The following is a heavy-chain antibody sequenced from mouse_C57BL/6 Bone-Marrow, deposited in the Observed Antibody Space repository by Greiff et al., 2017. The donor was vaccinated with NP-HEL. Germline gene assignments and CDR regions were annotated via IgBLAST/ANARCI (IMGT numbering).Heavy chain of an antibody. CDR1: GYTFTSYW. V-gene: IGHV1-50*01. J-gene: IGHJ1*03. D-gene: IGHD2-3*01. CDR2: IDPSDSYT. Sequence: VQLQQPGAELVKPGASVKLSCKASGYTFTSYWMQWVKQRPGQGLEWIGEIDPSDSYTNYNQKFKGKATLTVDTSSSTAYMPLSSLTSEDSAVYYCARRGWLLLYWYFDVWGTGTTVTVSS. CDR3: ARRGWLLLYWYFDV.